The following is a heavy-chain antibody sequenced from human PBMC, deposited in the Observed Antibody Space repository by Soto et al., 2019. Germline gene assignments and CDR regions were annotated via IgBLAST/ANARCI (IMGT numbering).Heavy chain of an antibody. D-gene: IGHD3-10*01. CDR2: IIPIFGTP. J-gene: IGHJ4*02. V-gene: IGHV1-69*01. CDR3: ARDRDDYGSGNYYTRFDV. Sequence: QVQLVQAGAEVKKPGSSVKVSCRASGGIFSTYAISWLRQAPGQGLEWMGGIIPIFGTPNYAPRRQGRVTITADESTNTHYMERTTLKSEDTSVYYCARDRDDYGSGNYYTRFDVWVQGTLVTVSS. CDR1: GGIFSTYA.